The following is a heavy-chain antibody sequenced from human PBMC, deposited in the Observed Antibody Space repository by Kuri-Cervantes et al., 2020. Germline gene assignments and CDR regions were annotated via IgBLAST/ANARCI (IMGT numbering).Heavy chain of an antibody. CDR3: ARNYGDYPHDAFDI. V-gene: IGHV4-59*12. CDR2: IYHSGST. D-gene: IGHD4-17*01. CDR1: GGSISGYY. J-gene: IGHJ3*02. Sequence: SETLSLTCIVSGGSISGYYWNWIRQPPGKGLEWIGSIYHSGSTYYNPSLKSRVNISVDKSKKQFSLKLSSVTAADTAVYYCARNYGDYPHDAFDIWGQGTMVTVSS.